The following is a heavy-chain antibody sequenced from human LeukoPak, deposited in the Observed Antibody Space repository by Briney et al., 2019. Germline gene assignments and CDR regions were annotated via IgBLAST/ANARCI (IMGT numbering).Heavy chain of an antibody. J-gene: IGHJ4*02. V-gene: IGHV3-30*02. D-gene: IGHD4-23*01. CDR1: GFTFNNFG. CDR3: AKDLHGGYSSDY. Sequence: PGGSLRLSXAASGFTFNNFGMHWVCQAPGKGLEWVSFIGYEGVHKYYADSVKGRFTISKDNSKATLYLQMNSLRPEDTAVYYCAKDLHGGYSSDYWGQGTLVTVFS. CDR2: IGYEGVHK.